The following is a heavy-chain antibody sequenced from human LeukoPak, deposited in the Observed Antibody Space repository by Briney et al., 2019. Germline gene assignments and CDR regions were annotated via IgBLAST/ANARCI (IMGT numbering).Heavy chain of an antibody. CDR3: AKDPRVATIEIFDY. V-gene: IGHV3-23*01. CDR2: ISGGGGVT. D-gene: IGHD5-12*01. CDR1: GFTFSSYA. Sequence: GVSLRLSCAASGFTFSSYAMSWVRQAPGKGLEWVSAISGGGGVTYYADSVKGRFTISRDNSKNMLYLQMNSLRAEDTAVYYCAKDPRVATIEIFDYWGQGTLVTVSS. J-gene: IGHJ4*02.